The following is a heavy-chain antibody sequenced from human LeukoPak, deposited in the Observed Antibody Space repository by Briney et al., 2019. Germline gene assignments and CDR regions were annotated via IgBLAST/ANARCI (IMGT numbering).Heavy chain of an antibody. Sequence: GGSLRLSCAASGFTFSSYAMHWVRQAPGKGLEWVAVISYDGSNKYYADSVKGRFTISRDNSKNTAYLQMNSLKTEDTAVYYCTRLFSAYYGSGSHVDPWGQGTLVIVSS. J-gene: IGHJ5*02. CDR1: GFTFSSYA. CDR3: TRLFSAYYGSGSHVDP. V-gene: IGHV3-30*04. D-gene: IGHD3-10*01. CDR2: ISYDGSNK.